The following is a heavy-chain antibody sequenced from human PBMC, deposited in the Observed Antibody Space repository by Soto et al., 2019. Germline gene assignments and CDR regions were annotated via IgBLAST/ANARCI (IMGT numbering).Heavy chain of an antibody. V-gene: IGHV1-46*01. J-gene: IGHJ4*02. CDR3: ATDLPYYYDSSGPVNDY. D-gene: IGHD3-22*01. CDR1: GYTFTSDY. CDR2: INPSGGRT. Sequence: ASVKVSGKASGYTFTSDYMHWVRQAAGQGLEGIGTINPSGGRTSYAQKFQGRVTMTRDTSTSTVYMELSSLRSEDTAVYYCATDLPYYYDSSGPVNDYWGQGPLVNVSS.